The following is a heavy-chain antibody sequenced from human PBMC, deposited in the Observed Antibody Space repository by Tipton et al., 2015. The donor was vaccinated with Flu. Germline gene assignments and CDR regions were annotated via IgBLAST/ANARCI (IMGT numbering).Heavy chain of an antibody. D-gene: IGHD3-10*01. V-gene: IGHV3-30*18. CDR2: ISYDGSNK. CDR3: AKNAHLWFGEYYFDY. J-gene: IGHJ4*02. CDR1: GFTFSSYG. Sequence: SLRLSCAASGFTFSSYGMHWVRQAPGKGLAWVAVISYDGSNKYYADSVKGRFTISRDNSMNTLYLQMNSLRAEDTAVYYCAKNAHLWFGEYYFDYWGQGTLVTVSS.